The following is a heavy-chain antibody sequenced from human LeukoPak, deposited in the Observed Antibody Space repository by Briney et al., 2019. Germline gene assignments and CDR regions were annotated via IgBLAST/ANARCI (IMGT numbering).Heavy chain of an antibody. Sequence: PGGSLRLSCAASGFTFGDYAMHWVRQAPGKGLEWVSLISGDAGTTYYAGSVKGRFTISRDNSKNSLYLQMDSLRTEDTAFYYCTKAQYYFGSRYWGQGTLATVSS. V-gene: IGHV3-43*02. CDR1: GFTFGDYA. J-gene: IGHJ4*02. D-gene: IGHD3-10*01. CDR3: TKAQYYFGSRY. CDR2: ISGDAGTT.